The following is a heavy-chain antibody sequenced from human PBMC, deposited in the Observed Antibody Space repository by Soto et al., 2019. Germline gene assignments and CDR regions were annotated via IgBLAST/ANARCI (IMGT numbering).Heavy chain of an antibody. CDR1: GYTFTSYY. Sequence: ASVKVSCKASGYTFTSYYMHWVRQAPGQGLEWMGIINPSGGSTSYAQKFQGRVTMTRDTSTSTVYMELSSLRSEDTAVYYCSREGMAPWFGMDVWGQGTTVTVSS. J-gene: IGHJ6*02. CDR3: SREGMAPWFGMDV. D-gene: IGHD3-22*01. CDR2: INPSGGST. V-gene: IGHV1-46*01.